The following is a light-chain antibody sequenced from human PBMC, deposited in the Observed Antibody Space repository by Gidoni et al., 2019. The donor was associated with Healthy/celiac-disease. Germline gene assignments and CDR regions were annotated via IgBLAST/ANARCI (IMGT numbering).Light chain of an antibody. Sequence: DIQMTQSPSSLSASVGDRVTITCRGSQSISSYLKWYQQKPGKAPKLLIYAASRLQSGVPSRFSGRGAGTDFTLTISSLQPEDFATYYGQQSNSTNTFGQGTKVEIK. J-gene: IGKJ1*01. CDR3: QQSNSTNT. CDR2: AAS. V-gene: IGKV1-39*01. CDR1: QSISSY.